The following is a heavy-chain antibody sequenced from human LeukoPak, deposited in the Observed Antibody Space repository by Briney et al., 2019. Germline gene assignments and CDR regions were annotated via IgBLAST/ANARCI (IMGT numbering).Heavy chain of an antibody. Sequence: PSETLSLTCSVSGYSISSGYYWGWIRPPPGKGLEWIGNIYHNGNSYYNPSLKSRVTISVDTSKNQFSLKLSSVTAADTAVYYCARVSPYYGDSPYYYYYHMDVWGKGTTVAVSS. J-gene: IGHJ6*03. CDR3: ARVSPYYGDSPYYYYYHMDV. CDR2: IYHNGNS. V-gene: IGHV4-38-2*02. CDR1: GYSISSGYY. D-gene: IGHD4-17*01.